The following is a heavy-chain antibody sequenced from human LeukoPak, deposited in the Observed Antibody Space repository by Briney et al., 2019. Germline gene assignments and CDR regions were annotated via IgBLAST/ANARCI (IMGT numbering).Heavy chain of an antibody. CDR1: GGTFSSYA. CDR2: IIPILGIA. D-gene: IGHD5-24*01. CDR3: ARDLVAEMATIPDLGY. Sequence: ASVKVSCKASGGTFSSYAISWVRQAPGQGLEWMGRIIPILGIANYAQKFQGRVTITADKSTSTAYMELSSLRSEDTAVYYCARDLVAEMATIPDLGYWGQGTLVTVSS. V-gene: IGHV1-69*04. J-gene: IGHJ4*02.